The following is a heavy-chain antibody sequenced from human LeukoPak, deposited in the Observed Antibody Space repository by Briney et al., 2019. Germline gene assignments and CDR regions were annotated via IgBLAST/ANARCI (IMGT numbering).Heavy chain of an antibody. Sequence: VKPGGSLRLSCAASGFTFSSHSMNWVRQAPGKGLEWVSSISSNSVYILYADSVKGRFTISRDNDKNSLFLQMNSLRAEDTAVCYCARGEQLPPALPFDYSGQGALVTVSS. CDR3: ARGEQLPPALPFDY. CDR2: ISSNSVYI. V-gene: IGHV3-21*01. CDR1: GFTFSSHS. J-gene: IGHJ4*02. D-gene: IGHD1/OR15-1a*01.